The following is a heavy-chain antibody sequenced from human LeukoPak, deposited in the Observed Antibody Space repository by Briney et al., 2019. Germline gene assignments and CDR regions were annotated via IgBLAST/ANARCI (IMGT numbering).Heavy chain of an antibody. J-gene: IGHJ5*02. CDR3: AKESYCSSTSCYNVWFDP. Sequence: PGGSLRLSCAASGFTFSSYAMSWVRQAPGKGLEWVSAISGSGGSTYYADSVKGRFTISRDNSKNTLYLQMNSLRAEDTAVYYCAKESYCSSTSCYNVWFDPWGQGTLVTVSS. V-gene: IGHV3-23*01. CDR2: ISGSGGST. CDR1: GFTFSSYA. D-gene: IGHD2-2*02.